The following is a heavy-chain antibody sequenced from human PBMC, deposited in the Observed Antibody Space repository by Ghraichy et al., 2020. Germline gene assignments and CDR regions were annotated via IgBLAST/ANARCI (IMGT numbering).Heavy chain of an antibody. CDR1: GFTFSSYG. Sequence: GSLRLSCAASGFTFSSYGMHWVRQAPGKGLEWVAFIRYDGSNKYYADSVKGRFTISRDNSKNTLYLQMNSLRAEDTAVYYCAHGLWRVGATTRSYDAFDIWGQGTMVTVSS. J-gene: IGHJ3*02. V-gene: IGHV3-30*02. CDR3: AHGLWRVGATTRSYDAFDI. D-gene: IGHD1-26*01. CDR2: IRYDGSNK.